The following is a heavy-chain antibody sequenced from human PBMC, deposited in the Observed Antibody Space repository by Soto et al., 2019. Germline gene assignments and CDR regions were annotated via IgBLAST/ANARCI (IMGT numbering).Heavy chain of an antibody. D-gene: IGHD2-8*01. J-gene: IGHJ4*02. Sequence: ASVKVSCKASGYTFTSYVISWVRQAPGQGLEWMGWISAYNGNTNYAQSLQGRVTMTTETYTSTAYMEVRSLRSDDSAVYYCARDGSNGGYFDYWGQGTLVTVSS. CDR1: GYTFTSYV. CDR3: ARDGSNGGYFDY. CDR2: ISAYNGNT. V-gene: IGHV1-18*01.